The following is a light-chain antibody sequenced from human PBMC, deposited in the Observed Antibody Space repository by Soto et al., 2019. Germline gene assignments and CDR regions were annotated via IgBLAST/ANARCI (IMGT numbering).Light chain of an antibody. CDR1: TRDVGGYNY. CDR2: DVT. J-gene: IGLJ1*01. Sequence: QSALTQPRSVSGSPGQSVTISCTGTTRDVGGYNYVSWYQQHPSKAPKLMIYDVTKRPSGVPDRFSGSKSGNTASLTISGLQAEDEADYYCCSYAGSYSYVFGTGTQLTVL. CDR3: CSYAGSYSYV. V-gene: IGLV2-11*01.